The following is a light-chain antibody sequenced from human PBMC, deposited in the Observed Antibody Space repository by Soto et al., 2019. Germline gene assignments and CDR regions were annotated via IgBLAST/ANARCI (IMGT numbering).Light chain of an antibody. Sequence: EFVLTQSPGTLSLSPGERATLSCRASQTVRNNYLAWYQQKPGQAPRLLIYDASSRATGIPDRFSGGGSGTDFTLTISRLEPEDFAVYYCQQANSFPLSFGGGTKVDIK. CDR3: QQANSFPLS. J-gene: IGKJ4*01. CDR1: QTVRNNY. CDR2: DAS. V-gene: IGKV3-20*01.